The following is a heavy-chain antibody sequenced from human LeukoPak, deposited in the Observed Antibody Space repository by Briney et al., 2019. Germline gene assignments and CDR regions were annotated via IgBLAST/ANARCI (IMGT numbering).Heavy chain of an antibody. J-gene: IGHJ6*03. Sequence: SETLSLTCTVSGGSISSGDYYWSWIRQPPGKGLEWIGYIYHSGSTYYNPSLKSRVTISVDTSRNQFSLNLSSVTAADTAVYYCARHLQYSFYYYMDVWGKGTTVTVSS. CDR2: IYHSGST. CDR3: ARHLQYSFYYYMDV. CDR1: GGSISSGDYY. D-gene: IGHD4-11*01. V-gene: IGHV4-30-2*01.